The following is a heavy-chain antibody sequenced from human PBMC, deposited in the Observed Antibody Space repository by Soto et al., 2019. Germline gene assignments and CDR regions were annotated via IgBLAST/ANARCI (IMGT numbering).Heavy chain of an antibody. D-gene: IGHD3-10*01. Sequence: QVQLVESGGGVVQPGRSLRLSCAASGFTFSSDGMHWVRQAPGKGLEWVAVISYDGINKYYADSVKARFTISRDNSKNTLYLQMNSLRAEDTAVYYCAKEYYGSGSYYSFAYWGQGTLVTVSS. V-gene: IGHV3-30*18. CDR3: AKEYYGSGSYYSFAY. CDR2: ISYDGINK. CDR1: GFTFSSDG. J-gene: IGHJ4*02.